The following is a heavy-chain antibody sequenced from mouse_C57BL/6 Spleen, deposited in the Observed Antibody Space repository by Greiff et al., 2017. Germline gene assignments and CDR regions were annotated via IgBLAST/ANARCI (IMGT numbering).Heavy chain of an antibody. J-gene: IGHJ2*01. D-gene: IGHD1-1*01. V-gene: IGHV1-26*01. Sequence: VQLKQSGPELVKPGASVKISCKASGYTFTDYYMNWVKQSHGKSLEWIGDINPNNGGTSYNQKFKGKATLTVDKSSSTAYMELRSLTSEDSAVYYCARMDYYGSSLFDYWGQGTTLTVSS. CDR3: ARMDYYGSSLFDY. CDR1: GYTFTDYY. CDR2: INPNNGGT.